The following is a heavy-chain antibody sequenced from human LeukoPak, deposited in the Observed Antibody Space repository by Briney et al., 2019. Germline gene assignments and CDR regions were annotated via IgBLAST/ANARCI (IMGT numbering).Heavy chain of an antibody. D-gene: IGHD1-26*01. CDR1: GFTFSTDW. J-gene: IGHJ4*02. CDR3: ARSGSEIDY. Sequence: GVSLRLSCTASGFTFSTDWMTWGRQAPGKGLEWVANIKEDGSEENYVDSVKGRFTISRDNAKNSLYLQMNSLRVEDTAVYYCARSGSEIDYWGQGALVTVSS. CDR2: IKEDGSEE. V-gene: IGHV3-7*01.